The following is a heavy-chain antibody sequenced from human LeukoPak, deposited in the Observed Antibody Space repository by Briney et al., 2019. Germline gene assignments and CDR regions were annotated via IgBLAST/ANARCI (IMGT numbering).Heavy chain of an antibody. Sequence: PGGSLRLSCAASGFTFSDYYMSWIRQAPGKGLEWVSYISSGGSTIYYADSVKGRFTISRDNAKNSLYLQMNSLRAEDTAVYYCARHRKLYRGVIITLFDYWGQGTLVTVSS. D-gene: IGHD3-10*01. CDR3: ARHRKLYRGVIITLFDY. CDR1: GFTFSDYY. CDR2: ISSGGSTI. J-gene: IGHJ4*02. V-gene: IGHV3-11*04.